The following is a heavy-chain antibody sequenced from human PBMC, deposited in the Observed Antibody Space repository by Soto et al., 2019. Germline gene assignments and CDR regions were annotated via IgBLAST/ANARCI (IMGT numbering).Heavy chain of an antibody. J-gene: IGHJ6*02. V-gene: IGHV4-34*01. CDR1: GGSFSCYY. D-gene: IGHD2-2*01. CDR2: INHSGST. Sequence: PSETLSLTCAVYGGSFSCYYWSWIRQPPGKGLEWIGEINHSGSTNYNPSLKSRVTISVDTSKNQFSLKLSSVTAADTAVYYCARGXVVVPAASYYYYYGMDVWGQGTTVTVSS. CDR3: ARGXVVVPAASYYYYYGMDV.